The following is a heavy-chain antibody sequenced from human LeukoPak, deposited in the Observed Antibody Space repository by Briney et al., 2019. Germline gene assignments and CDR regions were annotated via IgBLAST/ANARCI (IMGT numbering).Heavy chain of an antibody. CDR3: ARTNLDCTKGVCYDY. CDR2: ISAYNGNT. CDR1: GYTFTSYG. J-gene: IGHJ4*02. D-gene: IGHD2-8*01. V-gene: IGHV1-18*01. Sequence: GASVKVSCKASGYTFTSYGISWVRQAPGQGLEWMGWISAYNGNTNYAQKLQGRVTVTTDTSTSTAYMDLRSLRSDDTAVYYCARTNLDCTKGVCYDYWGQGTPVTVSS.